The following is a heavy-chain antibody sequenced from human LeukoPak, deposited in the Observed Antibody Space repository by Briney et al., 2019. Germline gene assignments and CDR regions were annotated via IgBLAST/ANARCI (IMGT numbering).Heavy chain of an antibody. CDR3: ARVGSSGYYYYYMDV. CDR2: ISSSSSYI. D-gene: IGHD3-22*01. Sequence: GGSLRLSCAASGFTFSSYEMNWVRQAPGKGLEWVSSISSSSSYIYYADSVKGRFTISRDNAKNSLYLQMNSLRAEDTAVYYCARVGSSGYYYYYMDVWGKGTTVTVSS. V-gene: IGHV3-21*01. J-gene: IGHJ6*03. CDR1: GFTFSSYE.